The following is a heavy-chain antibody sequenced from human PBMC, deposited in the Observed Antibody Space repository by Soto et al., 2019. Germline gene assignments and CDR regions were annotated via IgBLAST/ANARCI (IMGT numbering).Heavy chain of an antibody. CDR1: GGSISSTNW. Sequence: SETLSLTCVVSGGSISSTNWWTWVRQPPGKRLEWIGEIYHNGSPTYSPSLRGRVTISVDTSKNQFSLKLSSVTAADTAVYYCARSVDPWGQGTLVTVS. CDR3: ARSVDP. CDR2: IYHNGSP. J-gene: IGHJ5*02. V-gene: IGHV4-4*02.